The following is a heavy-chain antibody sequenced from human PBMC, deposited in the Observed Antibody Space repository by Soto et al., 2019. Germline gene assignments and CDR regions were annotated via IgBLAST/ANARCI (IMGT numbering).Heavy chain of an antibody. V-gene: IGHV4-34*01. D-gene: IGHD5-18*01. Sequence: SETLSLTCAVYGGSFSGYYWSWIRQPPGKGLEWIGEINHSGSTNYNPSLKSRVTISVDTSKNQFSLNLYSVTAADTAVYYCAIGRWIRQSIDYWGQGTLVNVSS. CDR2: INHSGST. CDR1: GGSFSGYY. CDR3: AIGRWIRQSIDY. J-gene: IGHJ4*02.